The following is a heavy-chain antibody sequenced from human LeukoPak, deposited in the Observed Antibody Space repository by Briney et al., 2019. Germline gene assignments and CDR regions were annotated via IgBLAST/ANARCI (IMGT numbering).Heavy chain of an antibody. Sequence: PSETLSLTRTLSGGSISTYYRSWIRQPPGKGLEWIGYIYHSGSTNYNPSLKSRVTISVDTSKNQFSLKLSSVTAADTAVYYCARGGGYASPIGYWGQGALVTVSS. D-gene: IGHD5-12*01. CDR3: ARGGGYASPIGY. V-gene: IGHV4-59*01. CDR1: GGSISTYY. CDR2: IYHSGST. J-gene: IGHJ4*02.